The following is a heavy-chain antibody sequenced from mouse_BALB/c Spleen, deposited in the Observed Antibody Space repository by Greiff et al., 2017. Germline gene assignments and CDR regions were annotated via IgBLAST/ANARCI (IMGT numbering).Heavy chain of an antibody. CDR3: TRRQLWGNRNYFDY. CDR1: GYTFTDYE. D-gene: IGHD1-1*02. V-gene: IGHV1-15*01. J-gene: IGHJ2*01. Sequence: QVQLQQSGAELVRPGASVTLSCKASGYTFTDYEMHWVKQTPVHGLEWIGAIDPETGGTAYNQKFKGKATLTADKSSSTAYMELRSLTSEDSAVYYCTRRQLWGNRNYFDYWGQGTTLTVSS. CDR2: IDPETGGT.